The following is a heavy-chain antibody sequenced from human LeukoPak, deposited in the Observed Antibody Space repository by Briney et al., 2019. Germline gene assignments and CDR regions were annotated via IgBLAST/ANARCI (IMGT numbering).Heavy chain of an antibody. V-gene: IGHV3-7*01. CDR2: IKQDGSEK. Sequence: GGSLRLSCAASGFTFSSYSMNWVRQAPGEGLEWVANIKQDGSEKYYVDSVKGRFTISRDNAKNSLSLQMNSLRAEDTAVYYCARPLMYYYGSETYFWFDPWGQGTLVTVSS. CDR1: GFTFSSYS. J-gene: IGHJ5*02. CDR3: ARPLMYYYGSETYFWFDP. D-gene: IGHD3-10*01.